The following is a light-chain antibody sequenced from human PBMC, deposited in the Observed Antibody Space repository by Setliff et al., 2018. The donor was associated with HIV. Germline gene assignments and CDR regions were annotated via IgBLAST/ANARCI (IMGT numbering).Light chain of an antibody. Sequence: QAVVTQEPSLTVSPGGTVTLTCGSSTGAVTSGHYPFWFQQKAGQAPRTLIYDTSQRHSWTPARFSGSLLGDKAALTLSGAQPEDEAEYYCFLYYCRGRRVFGTGTKVTV. CDR1: TGAVTSGHY. J-gene: IGLJ1*01. V-gene: IGLV7-46*01. CDR3: FLYYCRGRRV. CDR2: DTS.